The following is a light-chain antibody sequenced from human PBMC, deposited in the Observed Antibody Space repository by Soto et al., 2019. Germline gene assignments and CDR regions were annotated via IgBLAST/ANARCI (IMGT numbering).Light chain of an antibody. J-gene: IGKJ1*01. Sequence: DIQMTQSPSTLSASVGDRVSITCRAGQSISSWLAWYQQKPGKAPKLLIYDASSSQNGVPSRFRGAESGTEFTLTISSLQPDDFAVYYCQQYNSYPWTFGQGTEVDIK. CDR1: QSISSW. CDR3: QQYNSYPWT. CDR2: DAS. V-gene: IGKV1-5*01.